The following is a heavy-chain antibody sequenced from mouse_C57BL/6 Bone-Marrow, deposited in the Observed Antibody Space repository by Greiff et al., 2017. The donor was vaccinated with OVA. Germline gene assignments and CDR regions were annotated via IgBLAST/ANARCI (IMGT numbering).Heavy chain of an antibody. CDR2: ISSGGSYT. J-gene: IGHJ3*01. V-gene: IGHV5-6*01. CDR1: GFTFSSYG. Sequence: EVMLVESGGDLVKPGGSLKLSCAASGFTFSSYGMSWVRQTPDKRLEWVATISSGGSYTYYQDSVKGRFTISRDNAKNTLYLQRSSLKSEDTAMYCCARQWGGGFAYWGPGTLVTVSA. CDR3: ARQWGGGFAY.